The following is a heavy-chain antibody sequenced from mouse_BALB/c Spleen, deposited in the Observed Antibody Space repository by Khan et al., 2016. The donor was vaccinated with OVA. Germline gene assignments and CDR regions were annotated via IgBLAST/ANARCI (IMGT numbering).Heavy chain of an antibody. D-gene: IGHD1-1*01. CDR3: SRQNYYGYALDY. Sequence: EVQLQESGPGLVKPSQSLSLTCTVTGYSITSNSAWSWIRQFPGNKLEWMGYISYSGSTNYNPSLKSRISVTRDTSENQFFLQLKSVTTEDTATYYCSRQNYYGYALDYWGQGTSVTVSS. CDR2: ISYSGST. J-gene: IGHJ4*01. V-gene: IGHV3-2*02. CDR1: GYSITSNSA.